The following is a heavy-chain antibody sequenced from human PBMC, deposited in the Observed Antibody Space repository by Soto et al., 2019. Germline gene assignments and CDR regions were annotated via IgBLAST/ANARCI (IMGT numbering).Heavy chain of an antibody. D-gene: IGHD2-21*02. CDR3: ARMAYCGCDCYSGG. V-gene: IGHV3-21*01. Sequence: EVQLVESGGGLVKPGGSLRLSCAASGFTFSSYSMNWVRQAPGKGLEWVSSISSSSSYRYYADSVKGRFTIPRDNANNSLDLQMNSLRAEDTAVYYCARMAYCGCDCYSGGWGQGTLVTVSS. CDR2: ISSSSSYR. CDR1: GFTFSSYS. J-gene: IGHJ4*02.